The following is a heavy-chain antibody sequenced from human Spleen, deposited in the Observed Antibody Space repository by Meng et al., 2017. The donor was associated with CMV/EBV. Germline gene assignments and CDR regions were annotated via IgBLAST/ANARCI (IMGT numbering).Heavy chain of an antibody. CDR1: GGTFNKHA. D-gene: IGHD6-13*01. CDR3: ARGGSWYFVL. J-gene: IGHJ4*02. CDR2: ISVYNGNT. Sequence: ASVKVSCKVSGGTFNKHAISWMRQAPGQGLEWMGWISVYNGNTNYVQKLQGRVTMTTDTSTKTAYMELRSLRSDDTAVYYCARGGSWYFVLWGQGTLVTVSS. V-gene: IGHV1-18*01.